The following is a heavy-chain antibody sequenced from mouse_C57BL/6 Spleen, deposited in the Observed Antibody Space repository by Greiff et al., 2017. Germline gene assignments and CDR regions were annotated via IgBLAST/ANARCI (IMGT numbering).Heavy chain of an antibody. V-gene: IGHV1-59*01. J-gene: IGHJ2*01. CDR1: GYTFTSYW. CDR2: IDPSDSYT. CDR3: ARERDGNSDFDY. Sequence: QVQLQQSGAELVRPGTSVKLSCKASGYTFTSYWMHWVKQRPGQGLEWIGVIDPSDSYTNYNQKFKGKATLTVDTSSSTAYMQLSSLTSEDSAVYYCARERDGNSDFDYWGQGTTLTVSS. D-gene: IGHD2-1*01.